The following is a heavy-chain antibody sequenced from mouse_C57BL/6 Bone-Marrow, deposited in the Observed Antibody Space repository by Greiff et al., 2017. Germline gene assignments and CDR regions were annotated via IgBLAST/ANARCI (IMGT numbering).Heavy chain of an antibody. V-gene: IGHV1-80*01. D-gene: IGHD2-3*01. Sequence: VQLQQSGAELVKPGASVKISCKASGYAFSSYWMNWVQQRSGKGLEWIGQIYPGDGDTTYNGKCKGKATLTADKSASTAYMQLSSLTYEDSAVYFCAREGDDGYYFDDWGQGTTVTVSS. J-gene: IGHJ2*01. CDR1: GYAFSSYW. CDR3: AREGDDGYYFDD. CDR2: IYPGDGDT.